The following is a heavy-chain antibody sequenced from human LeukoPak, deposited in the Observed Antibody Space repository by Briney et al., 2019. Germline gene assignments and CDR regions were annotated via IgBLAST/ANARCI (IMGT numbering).Heavy chain of an antibody. CDR1: GGSISSGGYY. J-gene: IGHJ4*02. V-gene: IGHV4-31*03. D-gene: IGHD5-18*01. CDR2: IYYSGST. Sequence: SQTLSLTCTVSGGSISSGGYYWSWIRQHAGKGLEWIGYIYYSGSTYYNPSLKSRVTISVDTSKNQFSLKLSSVTAADTAVYYCARRPRGYSYGYFDYWGQGTLVTVSS. CDR3: ARRPRGYSYGYFDY.